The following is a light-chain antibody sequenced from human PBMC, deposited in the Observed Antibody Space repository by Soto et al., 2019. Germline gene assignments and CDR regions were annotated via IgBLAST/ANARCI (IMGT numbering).Light chain of an antibody. J-gene: IGKJ1*01. CDR1: QSVSSGY. CDR3: QQYGGPPQT. CDR2: AAS. V-gene: IGKV3-20*01. Sequence: EIVLTQSPGTLSLSPGERATLYCRASQSVSSGYLAWYQQKPGQAPRLLIYAASSRAAGIPDRFSGSGSGTDFTLTISRLEPEDFAVYYCQQYGGPPQTFGQGTNVDIK.